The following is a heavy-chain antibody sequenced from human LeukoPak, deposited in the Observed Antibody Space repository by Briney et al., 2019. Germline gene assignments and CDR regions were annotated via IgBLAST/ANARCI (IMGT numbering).Heavy chain of an antibody. V-gene: IGHV3-23*01. CDR3: AKDQYYDFWSGYYNWFDP. CDR1: GFTFSSYA. D-gene: IGHD3-3*01. J-gene: IGHJ5*02. CDR2: ISAGGGST. Sequence: SGGSLRLSCAASGFTFSSYAMSWVRQAPGKGLEWVSAISAGGGSTYYADSVKGRFTISRDNSKNTLYLQMNSLRAEDTAVYYCAKDQYYDFWSGYYNWFDPWGQGTLVTVSS.